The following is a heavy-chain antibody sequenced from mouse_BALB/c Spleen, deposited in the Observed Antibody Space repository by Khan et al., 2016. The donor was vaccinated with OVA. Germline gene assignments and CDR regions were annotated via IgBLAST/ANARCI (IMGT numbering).Heavy chain of an antibody. J-gene: IGHJ2*01. CDR1: GYTFTSYW. CDR3: ARDRMDY. CDR2: INPTSGYT. V-gene: IGHV1-7*01. Sequence: VQLQESGAELAKPGASVKMSCKASGYTFTSYWMHWIKQRPGQGLEWIGYINPTSGYTDYNQKFKDKATLTADKSSSTAYMQVSSLTSDDSAVYYCARDRMDYWGQGTALTVSS.